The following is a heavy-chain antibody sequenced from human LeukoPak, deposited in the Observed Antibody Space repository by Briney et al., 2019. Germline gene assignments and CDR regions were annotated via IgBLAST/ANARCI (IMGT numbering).Heavy chain of an antibody. J-gene: IGHJ6*03. Sequence: PGGSLRLSCAASGFTFSSYWMSWVRRAPGKGLEWVANIKQGGSEKYYVDSVKGRFTISRDNAKNSLYLQMNSPRAEDTAVYYCAREGGLENKYYYYYHMDVWGKGTTVTVSS. CDR2: IKQGGSEK. CDR1: GFTFSSYW. D-gene: IGHD2/OR15-2a*01. V-gene: IGHV3-7*01. CDR3: AREGGLENKYYYYYHMDV.